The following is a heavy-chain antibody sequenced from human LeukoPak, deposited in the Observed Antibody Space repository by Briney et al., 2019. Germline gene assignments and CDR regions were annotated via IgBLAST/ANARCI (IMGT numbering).Heavy chain of an antibody. V-gene: IGHV4-30-2*01. CDR2: IYHSGST. CDR3: ARGLDWFDP. CDR1: GGSISSGGYS. J-gene: IGHJ5*02. Sequence: SQTLSLTCAVSGGSISSGGYSWSWIRQPPGKGLEWIGYIYHSGSTYYNLSLKSRVTISVDRSKNQFSLKLSSVTAADTAVYYCARGLDWFDPWGQGTLVTVSS.